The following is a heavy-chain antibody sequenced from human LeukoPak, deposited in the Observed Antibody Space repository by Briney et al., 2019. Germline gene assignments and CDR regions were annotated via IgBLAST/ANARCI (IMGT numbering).Heavy chain of an antibody. CDR2: ITSGGDTT. Sequence: GGSLRLSCAASGFIFSSYAMNWVRQAPGKGLEWVSIITSGGDTTFYADSVKGRFTISRDNSKNTLHLQMNSLRVEDTAIYYCAKGPHVGSGYHPDYWGQGNLVTVSS. D-gene: IGHD3-22*01. J-gene: IGHJ4*02. CDR1: GFIFSSYA. CDR3: AKGPHVGSGYHPDY. V-gene: IGHV3-23*01.